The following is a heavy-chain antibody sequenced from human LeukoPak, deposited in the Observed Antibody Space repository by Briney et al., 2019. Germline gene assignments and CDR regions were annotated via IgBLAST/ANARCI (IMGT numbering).Heavy chain of an antibody. V-gene: IGHV1-2*04. CDR2: INPNSGGT. J-gene: IGHJ4*02. CDR3: AREDGTTTLLDY. D-gene: IGHD1-1*01. CDR1: GYTFTGYY. Sequence: ASVKVSCKASGYTFTGYYMHWVRQAPGQGLEWKGWINPNSGGTNYAQKFQGWVTMTRDTSISTAYMELSRLRSEDTAVYYCAREDGTTTLLDYWGQGTLVTVSS.